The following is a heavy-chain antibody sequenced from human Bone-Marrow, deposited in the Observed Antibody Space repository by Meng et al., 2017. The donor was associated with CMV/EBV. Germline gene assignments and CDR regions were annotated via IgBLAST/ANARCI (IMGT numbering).Heavy chain of an antibody. D-gene: IGHD3-3*01. CDR3: ATTTHNTFWSGYWGDAFDI. CDR2: IIPIFGTA. J-gene: IGHJ3*02. Sequence: SVKVSCKASGGTFSSYAISWVRQAPGQGLEWMGGIIPIFGTANYAQKFQGRVTITTDESTSTAYMELSSLRSEDTAVYYCATTTHNTFWSGYWGDAFDICGQGTMVTVSS. V-gene: IGHV1-69*05. CDR1: GGTFSSYA.